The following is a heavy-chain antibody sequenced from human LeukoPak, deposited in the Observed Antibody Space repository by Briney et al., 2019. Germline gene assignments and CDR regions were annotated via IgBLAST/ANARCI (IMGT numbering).Heavy chain of an antibody. CDR1: GFTFSSYA. V-gene: IGHV3-23*01. CDR2: ISGSGDST. Sequence: GGSLRLSCAASGFTFSSYAMSWVRQAPGKGLEWVSAISGSGDSTYYSDSVKGRFTISRENSKKKLYVQMNSLRAEDTAVYYCAKPLVSDYYDSSGYWGYWGQGTLVTVSS. D-gene: IGHD3-22*01. J-gene: IGHJ4*02. CDR3: AKPLVSDYYDSSGYWGY.